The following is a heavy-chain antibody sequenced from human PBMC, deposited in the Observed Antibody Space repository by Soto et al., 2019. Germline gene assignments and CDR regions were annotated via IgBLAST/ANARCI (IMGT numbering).Heavy chain of an antibody. V-gene: IGHV1-2*02. Sequence: GASVKVSCKASGYTFTDYYIHWVRQAPGQGLEWMGWINPNGGGTNSAENFQGRVTISRDNAKNSLHLQMNSLRAEDTAVYYCTRDASRDSSARGWFDPWGPGTLV. CDR2: INPNGGGT. CDR1: GYTFTDYY. J-gene: IGHJ5*02. D-gene: IGHD6-13*01. CDR3: TRDASRDSSARGWFDP.